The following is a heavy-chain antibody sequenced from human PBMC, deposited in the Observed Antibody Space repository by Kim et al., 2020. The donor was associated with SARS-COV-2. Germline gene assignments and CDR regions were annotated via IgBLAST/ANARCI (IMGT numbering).Heavy chain of an antibody. J-gene: IGHJ4*02. V-gene: IGHV1-18*01. CDR3: ARDGFLVVVTVPFDY. D-gene: IGHD2-21*02. Sequence: KLRGRVTMTNDTSTSTAYMELRSLRSDDTAVYYCARDGFLVVVTVPFDYWGQGTLVTVSS.